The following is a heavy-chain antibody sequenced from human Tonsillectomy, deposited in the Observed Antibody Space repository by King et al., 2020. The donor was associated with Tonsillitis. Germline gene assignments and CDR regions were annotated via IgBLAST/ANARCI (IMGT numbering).Heavy chain of an antibody. CDR1: GGSISSYY. V-gene: IGHV4-59*08. Sequence: QVQLQESGPGLVKPSETLSLTCTVSGGSISSYYWSWIRQPPGKGLEWIGYIYYSGSTNYNPSLKSRVTISVDTSKNQFSLKLSSVTAADTAVYYCARSYSCYDQGYWGQGTLVTVSS. CDR3: ARSYSCYDQGY. J-gene: IGHJ4*02. CDR2: IYYSGST. D-gene: IGHD5-12*01.